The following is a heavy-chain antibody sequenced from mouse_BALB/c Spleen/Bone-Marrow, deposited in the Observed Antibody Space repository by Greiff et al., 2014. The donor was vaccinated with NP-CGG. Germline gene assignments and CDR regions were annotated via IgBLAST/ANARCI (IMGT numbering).Heavy chain of an antibody. CDR1: GFTFTDYY. V-gene: IGHV7-3*02. J-gene: IGHJ2*01. D-gene: IGHD1-3*01. CDR3: ARDKGSVCFDY. Sequence: EVKLEESGGGLVQPGGSLRLSCATSGFTFTDYYMNWVRQPPGKALEWLGFIRNKANGYTTEYSASVKGRFTISRDNSQSILYLQMNTLRAEDSATYYCARDKGSVCFDYWGQGTTLTVSS. CDR2: IRNKANGYTT.